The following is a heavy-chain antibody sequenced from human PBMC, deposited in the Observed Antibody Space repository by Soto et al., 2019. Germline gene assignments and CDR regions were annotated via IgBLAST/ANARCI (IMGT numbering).Heavy chain of an antibody. J-gene: IGHJ6*01. V-gene: IGHV3-15*01. CDR3: VTDRRGGMDV. Sequence: EVQLVESGGGMVMPGGSLRLSCAASGFTFSDAWMTWIRHAPGKGLQCVGRIKRKIDGETTDYAAPVKGRFTISRDDSKNTLYLQMNSLKVEDTAMYYCVTDRRGGMDVWGQGTTVTVSS. CDR1: GFTFSDAW. D-gene: IGHD3-10*01. CDR2: IKRKIDGETT.